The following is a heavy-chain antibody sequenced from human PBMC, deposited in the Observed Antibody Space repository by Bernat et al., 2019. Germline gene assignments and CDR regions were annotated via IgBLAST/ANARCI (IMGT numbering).Heavy chain of an antibody. J-gene: IGHJ2*01. Sequence: QVQLVQSGAEVKKPGASVKVSCKASGYTFTSYAMHWVRQAPGQRLEWMGWINAGNGNTKYSQKFQGRVTLTRDTSASTAYRELSSLRSEDTAVYYCATLYYDILTGPYNWYFDLWGRGTLVTVSS. V-gene: IGHV1-3*01. D-gene: IGHD3-9*01. CDR1: GYTFTSYA. CDR2: INAGNGNT. CDR3: ATLYYDILTGPYNWYFDL.